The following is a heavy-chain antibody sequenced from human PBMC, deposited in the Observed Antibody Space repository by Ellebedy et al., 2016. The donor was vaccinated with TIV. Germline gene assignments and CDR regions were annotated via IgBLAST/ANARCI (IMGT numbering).Heavy chain of an antibody. J-gene: IGHJ6*02. CDR3: ARVDTAMVLRYYYYYGMDV. CDR2: IKQDGSEK. Sequence: GESLKISCAASGFTFSSYWMSWVRQAPGKGLEWVANIKQDGSEKYYVDSVKGRFTISRDNAKNSLYLQMNSLRAEDTAVYYCARVDTAMVLRYYYYYGMDVWGQGTTVTVSS. V-gene: IGHV3-7*03. D-gene: IGHD5-18*01. CDR1: GFTFSSYW.